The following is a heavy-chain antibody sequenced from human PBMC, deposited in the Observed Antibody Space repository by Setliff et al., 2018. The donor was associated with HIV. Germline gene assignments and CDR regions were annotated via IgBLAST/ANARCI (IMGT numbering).Heavy chain of an antibody. CDR2: INHSGST. D-gene: IGHD2-2*01. V-gene: IGHV4-34*01. Sequence: SETLSLTCAVYGGSISTYYWSWIRQPPGKGLEWIGEINHSGSTNYNPSLKSRVTISVDTSKNQFSLKLSSVTAADTAVYYCARGRIRYCSSTSCYSSRYNWFDPWGQGTLVTVSS. J-gene: IGHJ5*02. CDR1: GGSISTYY. CDR3: ARGRIRYCSSTSCYSSRYNWFDP.